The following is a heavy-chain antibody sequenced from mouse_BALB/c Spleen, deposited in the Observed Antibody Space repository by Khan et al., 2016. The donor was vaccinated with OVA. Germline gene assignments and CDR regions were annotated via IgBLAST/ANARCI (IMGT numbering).Heavy chain of an antibody. Sequence: EVKLLESGPGLVKPSQSLSLTCSITDYSITSGFYWNWIRQFPGNKLEWMGYISYDGSNNYNPYLKNRISITRDTSKNQSFLNLNSVTTEDTATYFCARGYAGYYFAYWGQGTLITVSA. CDR2: ISYDGSN. J-gene: IGHJ3*01. V-gene: IGHV3-6*02. CDR3: ARGYAGYYFAY. D-gene: IGHD2-3*01. CDR1: DYSITSGFY.